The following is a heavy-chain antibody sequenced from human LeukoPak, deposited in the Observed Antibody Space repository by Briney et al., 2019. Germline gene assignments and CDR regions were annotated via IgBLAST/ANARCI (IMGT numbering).Heavy chain of an antibody. CDR3: ASVRSGSHYFDY. CDR2: IFNSGST. CDR1: GGSISSSIYY. Sequence: PSETLSLTCTVSGGSISSSIYYWGWIRQPPGKGLEWIGSIFNSGSTNYNSSLKSRVTISVDTSKNQFSLRLNSVTAADTAVYCCASVRSGSHYFDYWGQGTLVTVSS. D-gene: IGHD1-26*01. J-gene: IGHJ4*02. V-gene: IGHV4-39*01.